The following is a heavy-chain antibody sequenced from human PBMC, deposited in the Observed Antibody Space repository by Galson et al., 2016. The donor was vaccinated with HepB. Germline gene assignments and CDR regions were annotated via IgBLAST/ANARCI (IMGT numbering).Heavy chain of an antibody. CDR2: INRDGTST. D-gene: IGHD6-6*01. CDR1: AFTFSNYW. V-gene: IGHV3-74*01. Sequence: SLRLSCAASAFTFSNYWMHWVRQAPGKGLEWVSRINRDGTSTTYADSVRGRFTISRDNAKNALYLQMNSLKVEDTAVYFCARGARLFDSWGQGTLVSVSP. J-gene: IGHJ4*02. CDR3: ARGARLFDS.